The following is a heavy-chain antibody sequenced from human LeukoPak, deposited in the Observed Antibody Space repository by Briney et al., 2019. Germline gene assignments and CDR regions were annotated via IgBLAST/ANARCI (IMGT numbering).Heavy chain of an antibody. Sequence: ASVTVSCKASGYTFTGYYMHWVRQAPGQGLEWMGWINPNSGGTNYAQKFQGRVTMTRDTSISTAYMELSRLRSDDTAVYYCARASGLMVYAIPEAHDAFDIWGQGTMVTVSS. CDR3: ARASGLMVYAIPEAHDAFDI. J-gene: IGHJ3*02. D-gene: IGHD2-8*01. CDR2: INPNSGGT. CDR1: GYTFTGYY. V-gene: IGHV1-2*02.